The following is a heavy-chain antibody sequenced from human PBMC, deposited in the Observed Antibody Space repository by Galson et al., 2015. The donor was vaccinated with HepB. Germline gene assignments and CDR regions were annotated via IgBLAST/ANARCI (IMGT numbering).Heavy chain of an antibody. Sequence: SVKVSCKASGGTFSSYAISWVRQAPGQGLEWMGGIIPIFGTANYAQKFQGRVTITADESTSTAYMELSSLRSEDTAVYYCARGAFWSGYYTGSYYYGMDVWGQGTTVTVSS. D-gene: IGHD3-3*01. V-gene: IGHV1-69*13. CDR2: IIPIFGTA. J-gene: IGHJ6*02. CDR1: GGTFSSYA. CDR3: ARGAFWSGYYTGSYYYGMDV.